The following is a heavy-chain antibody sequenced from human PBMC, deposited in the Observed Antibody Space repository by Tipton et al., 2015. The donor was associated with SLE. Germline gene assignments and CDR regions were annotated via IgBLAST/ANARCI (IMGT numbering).Heavy chain of an antibody. V-gene: IGHV3-13*01. CDR1: GFTFSSYD. CDR3: ARSTIVQRAFDI. D-gene: IGHD4/OR15-4a*01. Sequence: GSLRLSCAASGFTFSSYDMHWARQATGKGLEWVSAIGTAGNTYYPGSVKGRFTISRENAKNSLYLQMNSLRAGDTAVYYCARSTIVQRAFDIWGQGTMVTVSS. J-gene: IGHJ3*02. CDR2: IGTAGNT.